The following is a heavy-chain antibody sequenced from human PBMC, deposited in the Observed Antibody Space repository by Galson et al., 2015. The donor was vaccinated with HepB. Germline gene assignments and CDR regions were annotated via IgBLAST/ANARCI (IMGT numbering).Heavy chain of an antibody. CDR3: AKDLEDLADLNIDY. CDR2: ISGSGRST. V-gene: IGHV3-23*01. J-gene: IGHJ4*02. D-gene: IGHD2-15*01. Sequence: SLRLSCAASGFTFNNYAMSWVRQAPGKGLEWVSAISGSGRSTYYADSVKGRFTISRDNSKNTLYLQMSYLRAEDTAVYYCAKDLEDLADLNIDYWGQGTLVTVSS. CDR1: GFTFNNYA.